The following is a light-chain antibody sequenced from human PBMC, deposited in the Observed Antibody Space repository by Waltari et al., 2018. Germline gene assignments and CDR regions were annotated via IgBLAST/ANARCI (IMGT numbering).Light chain of an antibody. V-gene: IGKV3-11*01. CDR2: DTS. CDR1: QSIHNY. CDR3: QQRRNWPLT. J-gene: IGKJ4*01. Sequence: DIALTQSPATMSLSPGERATLSCRASQSIHNYLAWYQQKPGQAPRLLIYDTSNRATGISARFSGSGFGTDFTLTISSLEPEDFAVYYCQQRRNWPLTFGGGTKVEIK.